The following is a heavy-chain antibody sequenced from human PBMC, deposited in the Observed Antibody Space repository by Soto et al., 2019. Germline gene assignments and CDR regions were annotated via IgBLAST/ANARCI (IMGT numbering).Heavy chain of an antibody. CDR1: GFTFINAW. J-gene: IGHJ6*02. CDR2: IKSKTDGGTT. D-gene: IGHD3-9*01. CDR3: TAGMIMTGYYGMDG. V-gene: IGHV3-15*07. Sequence: PGGSLRLSCAASGFTFINAWMNWVRQAPWKGLEWVGRIKSKTDGGTTDYAAPVKGRFTISRDDSKNTLYLQMNSLKTEDTAVYYCTAGMIMTGYYGMDGWGQGTTVTVSS.